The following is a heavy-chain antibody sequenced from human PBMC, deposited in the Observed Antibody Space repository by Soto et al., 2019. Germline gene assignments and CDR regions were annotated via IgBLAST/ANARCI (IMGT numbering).Heavy chain of an antibody. CDR1: GDSFSRGGHY. D-gene: IGHD1-7*01. V-gene: IGHV4-31*03. J-gene: IGHJ2*01. CDR2: IYYTGGT. Sequence: QVQLQESGPGLVKPSQTLSLTCTVVGDSFSRGGHYWSWVRQRPGRGLEWIGYIYYTGGTFYNPSLKSRSSISLDTSKNQMSLELTSVTVADTAVYYCAGDGLLTGTTGWYLDLWGRGTLVTVSS. CDR3: AGDGLLTGTTGWYLDL.